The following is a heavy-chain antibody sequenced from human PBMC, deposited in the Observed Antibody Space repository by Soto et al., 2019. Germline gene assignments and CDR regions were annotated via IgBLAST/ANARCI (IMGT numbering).Heavy chain of an antibody. CDR3: ATNAVAGTPIDY. V-gene: IGHV4-4*02. J-gene: IGHJ4*02. Sequence: QVQLQESGPGLVKPSGTLSLTCAVSGDSISSSNWWTWVRQPPGKGLEWIGEIYHSGSTSYNPFPXSXXTISVDKSKNHFSLTLSSVTAADTAVYYCATNAVAGTPIDYWGQGTLVTVSS. CDR2: IYHSGST. CDR1: GDSISSSNW. D-gene: IGHD6-19*01.